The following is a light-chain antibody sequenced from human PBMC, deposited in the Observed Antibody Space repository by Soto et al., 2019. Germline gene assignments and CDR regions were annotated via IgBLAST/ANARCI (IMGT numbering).Light chain of an antibody. CDR1: QGVSSGY. CDR3: QHYGNSPT. Sequence: DIVLTQSPGTLSLSPGDGATLSCRASQGVSSGYLAWYQQKPGQAPRLLIYGASRRAGGIPDRFSGSGSGTDFTLSISRLEPEDFAVYWCQHYGNSPTFGQGTKVDIK. J-gene: IGKJ1*01. CDR2: GAS. V-gene: IGKV3-20*01.